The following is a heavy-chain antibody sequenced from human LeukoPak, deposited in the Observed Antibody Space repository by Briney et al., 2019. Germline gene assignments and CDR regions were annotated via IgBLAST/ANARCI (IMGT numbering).Heavy chain of an antibody. Sequence: PGGSLRLSCAASGFIFNKHAMSWVRQAPGKGLEWVSGLSGSGSSTDYADSVKGRFTVSRDNSKNTLYLQMNSLRAEDTAVYYCAKENTYYDYVWGSQPSFDYWGQGTLVTVSS. V-gene: IGHV3-23*01. CDR2: LSGSGSST. J-gene: IGHJ4*02. CDR3: AKENTYYDYVWGSQPSFDY. D-gene: IGHD3-16*01. CDR1: GFIFNKHA.